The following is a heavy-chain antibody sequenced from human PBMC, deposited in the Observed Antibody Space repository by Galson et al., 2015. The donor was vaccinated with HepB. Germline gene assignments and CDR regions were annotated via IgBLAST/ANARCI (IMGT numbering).Heavy chain of an antibody. Sequence: SLRLSCAASGFTFSSYAMHWVRQAPGKGLEWVAVISYDGSNKYYADSVKGRFTISRDNSKNTLYLQMNSLGAEDTAVYYCARSGGPLEGYFDATYWGQGTLVTVSS. V-gene: IGHV3-30-3*01. D-gene: IGHD3-9*01. CDR3: ARSGGPLEGYFDATY. CDR2: ISYDGSNK. CDR1: GFTFSSYA. J-gene: IGHJ4*02.